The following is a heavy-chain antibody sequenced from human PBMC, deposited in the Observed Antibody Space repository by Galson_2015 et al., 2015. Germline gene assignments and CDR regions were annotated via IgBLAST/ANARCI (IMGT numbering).Heavy chain of an antibody. J-gene: IGHJ4*02. CDR3: ARSRRGGQWLVSFDY. V-gene: IGHV1-3*01. Sequence: SCKASGYTFTSYALHWVRQAPGQRLEWMGWINAGNGNTKYSQKFQGRVTITRDTSASTAYMELSSLRSEDTAVYYCARSRRGGQWLVSFDYWGQGTLVTVSS. CDR1: GYTFTSYA. D-gene: IGHD6-19*01. CDR2: INAGNGNT.